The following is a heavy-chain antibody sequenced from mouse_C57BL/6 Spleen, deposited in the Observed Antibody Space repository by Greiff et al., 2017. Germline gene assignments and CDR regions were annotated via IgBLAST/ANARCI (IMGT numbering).Heavy chain of an antibody. CDR2: ISDGGSYT. CDR3: ARDETGVKGYFDY. Sequence: EVKLMESGGGLVKPGGSLKLSCAASGFTFSSYAMSWVRQTPEKRLEWVATISDGGSYTYYPDNVKGRFTISRDNAKNNLYLQMSHLKSEDTAMYYCARDETGVKGYFDYWGQGTTLTVSS. V-gene: IGHV5-4*01. J-gene: IGHJ2*01. CDR1: GFTFSSYA.